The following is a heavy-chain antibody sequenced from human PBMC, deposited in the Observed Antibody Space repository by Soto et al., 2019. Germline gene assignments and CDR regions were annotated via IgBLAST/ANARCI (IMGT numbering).Heavy chain of an antibody. V-gene: IGHV4-31*03. J-gene: IGHJ2*01. CDR2: IFYSGNT. CDR3: ASGLWYFDL. Sequence: QVQLQESGPGLVKPSQTLSLTCTVSGGSLSSGGYYWSWIRQHPEKGLEWIGCIFYSGNTAYNPSLXXRXFXXVDTSKDQFSLKLTSVTAADTAVYYCASGLWYFDLWGRGTLVTVSS. CDR1: GGSLSSGGYY.